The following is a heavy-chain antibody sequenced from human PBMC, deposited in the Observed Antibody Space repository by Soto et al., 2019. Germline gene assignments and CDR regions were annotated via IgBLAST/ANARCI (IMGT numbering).Heavy chain of an antibody. CDR3: ARVQGGGGAMVHNY. D-gene: IGHD5-18*01. V-gene: IGHV4-30-4*01. J-gene: IGHJ4*02. CDR1: GGSISSGDYY. Sequence: PSGTLSLTCTVSGGSISSGDYYWSWIRQPPGKGLEWIGYIYYSGSTYYNPSLKSRVTISVDTSKNQFSLKLSSVTAADTAVYYCARVQGGGGAMVHNYWGQGTLVTVSS. CDR2: IYYSGST.